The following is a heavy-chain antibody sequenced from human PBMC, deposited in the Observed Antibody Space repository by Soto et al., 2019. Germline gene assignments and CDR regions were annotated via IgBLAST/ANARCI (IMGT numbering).Heavy chain of an antibody. V-gene: IGHV1-69*01. Sequence: QVQLVQSGAEVKKPGSSVKVSCKASGGTFSSYAISWGRQAPGQGLEWMGGIIPIFGTANYAQKFQGRVTITADESTSTAYMELSSLRSEDTAVYYCARSEGNYDILTGYSNYYYYGMDVWGQGTTVTVSS. CDR1: GGTFSSYA. D-gene: IGHD3-9*01. J-gene: IGHJ6*02. CDR3: ARSEGNYDILTGYSNYYYYGMDV. CDR2: IIPIFGTA.